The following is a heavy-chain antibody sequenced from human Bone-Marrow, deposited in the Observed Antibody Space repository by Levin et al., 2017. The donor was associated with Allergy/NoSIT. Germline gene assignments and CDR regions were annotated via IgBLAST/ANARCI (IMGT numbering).Heavy chain of an antibody. Sequence: ESLKISCTVSGGSISSYYWSWIRQPPGKGLEWIGYIYYSGSTNYNPSLKSRVTISVDTSKNQFSLKLSSVTAADTAVYYCARANLDFWSGYSTFDYWGQGTLVTVSS. CDR1: GGSISSYY. D-gene: IGHD3-3*01. CDR2: IYYSGST. V-gene: IGHV4-59*01. CDR3: ARANLDFWSGYSTFDY. J-gene: IGHJ4*02.